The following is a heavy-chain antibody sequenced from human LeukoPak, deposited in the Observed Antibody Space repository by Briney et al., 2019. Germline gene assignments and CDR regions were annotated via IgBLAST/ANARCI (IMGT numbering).Heavy chain of an antibody. CDR3: AKGQMTYCSGGSCFFDY. V-gene: IGHV3-23*01. D-gene: IGHD2-15*01. CDR1: GFTFSSYA. Sequence: GGSLRLSCAASGFTFSSYAMSWVRQAPGKGLEWVSAISGSGGSTYYADSVKGRFTISRDNSKNTLYLQMNSLRAEDTAVYYCAKGQMTYCSGGSCFFDYWGQGTLVTVSS. CDR2: ISGSGGST. J-gene: IGHJ4*02.